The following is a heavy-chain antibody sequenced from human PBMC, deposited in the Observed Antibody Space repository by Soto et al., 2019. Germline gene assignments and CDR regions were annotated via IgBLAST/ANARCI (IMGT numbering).Heavy chain of an antibody. D-gene: IGHD2-21*01. CDR3: VRDSAYSFDY. CDR2: TSASSGAT. V-gene: IGHV3-48*01. Sequence: EVQLVESGGGLVQPGGSLRVSCAASGFALNAHNRKWVRQAPGKGLEWVADTSASSGATYYADSVKGRFTISRDDAKNSLFLQMNNLRVEDTATYYCVRDSAYSFDYWGQGTLVTVSS. J-gene: IGHJ4*02. CDR1: GFALNAHN.